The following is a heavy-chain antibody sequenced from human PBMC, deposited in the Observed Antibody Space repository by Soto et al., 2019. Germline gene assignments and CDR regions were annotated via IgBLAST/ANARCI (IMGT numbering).Heavy chain of an antibody. V-gene: IGHV4-34*01. CDR1: GGSFSGYY. D-gene: IGHD2-15*01. CDR2: INHSGST. J-gene: IGHJ6*02. CDR3: ARGRLVVVAARPYYYYGMDV. Sequence: QVQLQQWGAGLLKPSETLSLTCAVYGGSFSGYYWSWIRQPPGKGLEWIGEINHSGSTNYNPSLKSRVTISVVASKNQFSLKLSSVTASDAAVYYCARGRLVVVAARPYYYYGMDVWGQGTTVTVSS.